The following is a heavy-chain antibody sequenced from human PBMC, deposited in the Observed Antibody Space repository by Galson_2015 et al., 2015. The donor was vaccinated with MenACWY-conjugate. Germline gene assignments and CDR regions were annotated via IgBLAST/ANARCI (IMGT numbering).Heavy chain of an antibody. V-gene: IGHV6-1*01. J-gene: IGHJ5*02. Sequence: CAISGDSVSSHSAAWNWIRQSPSRGFEWLGRTYYRYQWHYDYAVSVKGRMTINPATSKNEISLQLHSVTPEDTAVYYCAREVPSRYHSDYFCCASWGQGTLVTVSS. CDR1: GDSVSSHSAA. D-gene: IGHD3-22*01. CDR2: TYYRYQWHY. CDR3: AREVPSRYHSDYFCCAS.